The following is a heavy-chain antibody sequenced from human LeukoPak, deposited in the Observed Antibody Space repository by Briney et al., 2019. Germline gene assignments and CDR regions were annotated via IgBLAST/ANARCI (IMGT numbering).Heavy chain of an antibody. CDR2: IYNSGRT. D-gene: IGHD5-12*01. V-gene: IGHV4-31*03. CDR1: GGSISSGGYY. J-gene: IGHJ4*02. CDR3: ARGAKMATRGFDY. Sequence: SETLSLTCTVSGGSISSGGYYWNWIRQHPGKGLEWIGYIYNSGRTHTKPSLKSRVTISVDTSKNQLSLKLRYVTAADTAVYYCARGAKMATRGFDYWGQGTLVTVSS.